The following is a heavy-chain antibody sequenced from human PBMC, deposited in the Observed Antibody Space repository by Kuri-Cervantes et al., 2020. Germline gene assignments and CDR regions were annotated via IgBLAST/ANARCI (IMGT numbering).Heavy chain of an antibody. D-gene: IGHD3-22*01. CDR3: ASVWSYFESRDSHDATMFGP. V-gene: IGHV4-39*07. CDR1: GGSVSGSGYS. Sequence: ESLRLSCTVSGGSVSGSGYSWGWFRLPPGKRLEWIGSVDYSGTTYYSPSIKSRVTISVETSKSQFSLKLSSETAADTAVYYCASVWSYFESRDSHDATMFGPWGQGALVTVSS. J-gene: IGHJ5*02. CDR2: VDYSGTT.